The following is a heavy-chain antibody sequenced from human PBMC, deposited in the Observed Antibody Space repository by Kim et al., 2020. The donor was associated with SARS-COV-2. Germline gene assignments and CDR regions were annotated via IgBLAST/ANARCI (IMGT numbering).Heavy chain of an antibody. D-gene: IGHD3-10*01. CDR3: TSGLWFGEPSPSDY. CDR2: IKSKTDGGTT. CDR1: GFTFSNAW. Sequence: GGSLRLSCAASGFTFSNAWMSWVRQAPGKGLEWVGRIKSKTDGGTTDYAAPVKGRFTISRDDSKNTLYLQMNSLKTEDTAVYYCTSGLWFGEPSPSDYSGQGTLVTVSS. V-gene: IGHV3-15*01. J-gene: IGHJ4*02.